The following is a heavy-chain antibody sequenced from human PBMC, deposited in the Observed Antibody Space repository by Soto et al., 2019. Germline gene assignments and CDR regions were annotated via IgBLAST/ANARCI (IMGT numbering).Heavy chain of an antibody. J-gene: IGHJ3*01. D-gene: IGHD7-27*01. V-gene: IGHV3-72*01. CDR3: VMVKLGPQRLKGFDA. Sequence: EVQLVESGGGLVQPGGPLRLSCAASGFTFSDHSMDWVRQAPGKGLEWVARIKNNANSYSIEYAASVKVRFTISRDDSKNLLYQQMNSLRTEDAAMYDSVMVKLGPQRLKGFDAWGQGTMVTVSS. CDR2: IKNNANSYSI. CDR1: GFTFSDHS.